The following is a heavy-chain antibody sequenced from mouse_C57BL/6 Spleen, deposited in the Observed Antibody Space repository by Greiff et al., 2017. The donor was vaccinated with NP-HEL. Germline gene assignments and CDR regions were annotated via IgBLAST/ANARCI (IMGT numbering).Heavy chain of an antibody. CDR1: GYTFTSYW. Sequence: QVQLKQPGAELVMPGASVKLSCKASGYTFTSYWMHRVKQRPGQGLEWIGEIDPSDSYTNYNQKFKGKSTLTVDKSSSTAYMQLNSLTSEDSAVYYCARPSNWDGFAYWGQGTLVTVSA. CDR2: IDPSDSYT. J-gene: IGHJ3*01. D-gene: IGHD4-1*01. CDR3: ARPSNWDGFAY. V-gene: IGHV1-69*01.